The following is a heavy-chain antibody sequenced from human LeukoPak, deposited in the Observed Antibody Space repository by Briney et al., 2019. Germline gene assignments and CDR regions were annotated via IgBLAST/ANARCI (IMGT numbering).Heavy chain of an antibody. V-gene: IGHV3-23*01. Sequence: GGSLRLSCAASGFTFSSYAMSWVRQAPGKGLEWVSAISGSGGSTYYADSVKGRFTISRDNSKNTLYLQMNSLRAEDTAVYYCARAQRITMVRGVIPYYMDVWGKGTTVTVSS. CDR1: GFTFSSYA. CDR2: ISGSGGST. D-gene: IGHD3-10*01. CDR3: ARAQRITMVRGVIPYYMDV. J-gene: IGHJ6*03.